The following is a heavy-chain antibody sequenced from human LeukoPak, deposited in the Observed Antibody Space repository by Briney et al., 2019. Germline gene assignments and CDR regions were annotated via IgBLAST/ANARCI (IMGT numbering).Heavy chain of an antibody. V-gene: IGHV1-18*03. CDR3: ARDSSKWFGELLSHYFDY. CDR1: GYTFTSYG. D-gene: IGHD3-10*01. J-gene: IGHJ4*02. CDR2: ISAYNGNT. Sequence: GASVKVSCKASGYTFTSYGISWVRQAPGQGLEWMGWISAYNGNTNYAQKLQGRVTMTTDTSTSTAYMELRSLRSDDMAVYYCARDSSKWFGELLSHYFDYWGQGTLVTVSS.